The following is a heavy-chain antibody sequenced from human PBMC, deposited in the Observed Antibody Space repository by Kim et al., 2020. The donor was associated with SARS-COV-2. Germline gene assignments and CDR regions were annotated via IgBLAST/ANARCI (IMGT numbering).Heavy chain of an antibody. CDR3: ARYYDILTAKHRFDP. CDR2: INTNTGNP. V-gene: IGHV7-4-1*02. D-gene: IGHD3-9*01. J-gene: IGHJ5*02. CDR1: GYTFTSYA. Sequence: ASVKVSCKASGYTFTSYAMNWVRQAPGQGLEWMGWINTNTGNPTYAQGFTGWFVFSLDTSVSTAYLQISSLKAEDTAVYYCARYYDILTAKHRFDPWGQGTLVTVSS.